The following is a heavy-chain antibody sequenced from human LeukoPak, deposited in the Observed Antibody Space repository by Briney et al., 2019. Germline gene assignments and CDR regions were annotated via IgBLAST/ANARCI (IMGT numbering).Heavy chain of an antibody. CDR3: ARLILYDAFDI. V-gene: IGHV1-46*01. Sequence: ASVKVSCKASGNTFRSYHVHWVRQAPGQGLERMGMLNPGVGTTTYAQKFRGRVTMTRDTSTTTVYMELSSLRSEDTAMYYCARLILYDAFDIWGQGTVITVSS. J-gene: IGHJ3*02. D-gene: IGHD2/OR15-2a*01. CDR1: GNTFRSYH. CDR2: LNPGVGTT.